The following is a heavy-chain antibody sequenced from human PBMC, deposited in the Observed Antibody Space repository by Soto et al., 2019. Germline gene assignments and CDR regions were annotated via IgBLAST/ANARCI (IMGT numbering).Heavy chain of an antibody. J-gene: IGHJ4*02. CDR1: GYTFTSYG. V-gene: IGHV1-18*01. CDR3: ARVKTDYDFDY. Sequence: ASVKVSCKASGYTFTSYGISWVRQAPGQGLEWMGWISAYNGKTNYAQKLQGRVTMTTDTSTSTAYMELRSLSSDDTAVYYCARVKTDYDFDYWGQGTLVTVSS. CDR2: ISAYNGKT. D-gene: IGHD3-16*01.